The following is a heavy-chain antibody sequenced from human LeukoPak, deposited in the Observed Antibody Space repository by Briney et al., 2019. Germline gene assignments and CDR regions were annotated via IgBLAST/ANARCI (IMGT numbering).Heavy chain of an antibody. CDR3: ASARLNYYDSSGYKGAYYFDY. V-gene: IGHV4-34*01. J-gene: IGHJ4*02. CDR1: GGSFSGYY. D-gene: IGHD3-22*01. Sequence: SETLSLTCAVYGGSFSGYYWSWIRQPPGKGLEWIGEINHSGSTNYNPSLKSRVTMSVDTSKNQFSLKLSSVTAADTAVYYCASARLNYYDSSGYKGAYYFDYWGQGTLVTVSS. CDR2: INHSGST.